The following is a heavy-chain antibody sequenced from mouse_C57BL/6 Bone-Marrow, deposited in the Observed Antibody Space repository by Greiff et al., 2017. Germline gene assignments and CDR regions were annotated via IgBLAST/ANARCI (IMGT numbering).Heavy chain of an antibody. CDR3: ARWLRLPFAY. J-gene: IGHJ3*01. Sequence: VKLQQSGPELVRPGASVKISCKAPGYTFTSHWMQWVRQRPGQGLEWIGEIFPGSGSTNYNEKFKGKATFTADTSSNTAYMQLSSLTTEDSAIYYCARWLRLPFAYWGQGTLVTVSA. CDR1: GYTFTSHW. V-gene: IGHV1-56*01. D-gene: IGHD3-2*02. CDR2: IFPGSGST.